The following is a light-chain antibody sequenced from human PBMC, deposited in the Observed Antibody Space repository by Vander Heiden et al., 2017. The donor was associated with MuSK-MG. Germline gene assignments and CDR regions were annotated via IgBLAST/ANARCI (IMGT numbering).Light chain of an antibody. CDR1: QGISGGY. V-gene: IGKV3-20*01. J-gene: IGKJ4*01. CDR2: GAS. Sequence: EIVLTQSPDTLSLSPGERATLSCRASQGISGGYLGWYQQKPGQAPRLLIYGASRRATGIPDRFSGSGSGTDFTLTISRLESEDFAVYYCQQDGSSPLTFGGGTKVESK. CDR3: QQDGSSPLT.